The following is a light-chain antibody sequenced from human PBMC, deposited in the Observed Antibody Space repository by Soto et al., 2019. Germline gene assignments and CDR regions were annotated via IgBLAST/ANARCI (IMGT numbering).Light chain of an antibody. CDR3: QQLNSYPWT. V-gene: IGKV1-9*01. J-gene: IGKJ1*01. CDR1: QAISSY. CDR2: AAS. Sequence: DIQLTQSPSFLSASVGDRVTITCRASQAISSYLAWFQQRPGKAPKVLNYAASTLQSGVPSRFSGSGSGTEFTLTISSLQPEDFATYFCQQLNSYPWTFGQGTKVEIK.